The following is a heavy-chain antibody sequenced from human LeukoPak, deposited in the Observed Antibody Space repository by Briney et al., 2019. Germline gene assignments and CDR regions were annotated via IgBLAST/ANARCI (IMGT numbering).Heavy chain of an antibody. Sequence: GGSLRLSCAASGFIFSSYSMNWVRQAPGKGLEWVSYISSSGTTIYYADSVKGRFTISRDNAKNSLYLQMNSLRAEDTAVYYCARDSAVAVAGTDYWGQGTLVTVSS. V-gene: IGHV3-48*04. J-gene: IGHJ4*02. D-gene: IGHD6-19*01. CDR1: GFIFSSYS. CDR2: ISSSGTTI. CDR3: ARDSAVAVAGTDY.